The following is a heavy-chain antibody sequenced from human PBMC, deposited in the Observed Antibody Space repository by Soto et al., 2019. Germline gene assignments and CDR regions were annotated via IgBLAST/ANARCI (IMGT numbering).Heavy chain of an antibody. V-gene: IGHV1-69*01. Sequence: QVQLVQSGAEVKKPGSSVKVSCKASGGTFSSYAISWVRQAPGQGLEWMGGIIPIFGTANYAQKFQGRVTMTAYESTSTAYMELSSLRSEDTAVYYCARVGDYGGPTYGMDVWGQGTTVTVSS. CDR3: ARVGDYGGPTYGMDV. CDR2: IIPIFGTA. CDR1: GGTFSSYA. J-gene: IGHJ6*02. D-gene: IGHD4-17*01.